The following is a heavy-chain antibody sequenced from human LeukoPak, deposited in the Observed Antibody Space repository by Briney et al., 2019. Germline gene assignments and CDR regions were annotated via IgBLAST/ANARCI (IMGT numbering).Heavy chain of an antibody. CDR1: GYTFTGYY. D-gene: IGHD6-13*01. V-gene: IGHV1-2*02. J-gene: IGHJ5*02. CDR2: INPNSGGT. Sequence: ASVKVSCTASGYTFTGYYMHCVRQAPGQGREWMGWINPNSGGTNYAQKFQGRVTMTRDTSIRTAYMELSRLRSDDTAVYYCARETRYSSSWYEWFDPWGQGTLVTVSS. CDR3: ARETRYSSSWYEWFDP.